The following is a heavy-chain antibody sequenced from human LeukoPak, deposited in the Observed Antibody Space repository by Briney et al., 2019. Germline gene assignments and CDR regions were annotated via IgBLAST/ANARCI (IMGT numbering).Heavy chain of an antibody. CDR2: ISGENRDT. Sequence: ASVKVSCKASGYRFRKYGLTWVRQVPGQGLEWMGCISGENRDTDSAEKFLGRLTVTTDTSTSIAYMDLRSLRSDDTGIYYCARLIRAAALIDYWGQGTLVTV. D-gene: IGHD6-13*01. V-gene: IGHV1-18*01. CDR1: GYRFRKYG. J-gene: IGHJ4*02. CDR3: ARLIRAAALIDY.